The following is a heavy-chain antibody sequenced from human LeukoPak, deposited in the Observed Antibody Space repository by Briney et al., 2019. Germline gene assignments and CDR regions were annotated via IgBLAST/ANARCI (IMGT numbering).Heavy chain of an antibody. CDR3: GRLFYDFWSGHYYYYMDV. CDR1: GGSIRSTSYY. Sequence: SETLSLTCTVSGGSIRSTSYYWGWIRQPPGKGLEWIGSIYYSGSTYYNPSLKSRVTISVDTSKNQFSLKLSSVTAADTAVYYCGRLFYDFWSGHYYYYMDVWGRGTTVTVSS. CDR2: IYYSGST. J-gene: IGHJ6*03. D-gene: IGHD3-3*01. V-gene: IGHV4-39*01.